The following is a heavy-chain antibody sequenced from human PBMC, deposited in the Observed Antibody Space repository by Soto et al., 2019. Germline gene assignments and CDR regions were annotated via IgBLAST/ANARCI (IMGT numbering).Heavy chain of an antibody. J-gene: IGHJ4*02. CDR1: GGSISSGGYY. CDR2: IYYSGST. Sequence: SETLSLTCTVSGGSISSGGYYWSWIRQPPGKGLEWIGYIYYSGSTYYNPSLKSRVTISVDTSKNQFSLKLSSVTAADTAVYYCARVGGYDYGDYYFDYWGQGTLVTVS. CDR3: ARVGGYDYGDYYFDY. V-gene: IGHV4-31*03. D-gene: IGHD4-17*01.